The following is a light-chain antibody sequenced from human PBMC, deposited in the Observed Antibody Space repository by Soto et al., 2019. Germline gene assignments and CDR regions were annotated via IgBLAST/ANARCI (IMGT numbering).Light chain of an antibody. CDR2: DAS. Sequence: DIVMTQSPDSLAVSPGEGATLSCRASQSVRSNLAWYQQNPGQPPRLLIYDASSRATGIPSRFSGSGSGTEFTLTISSLQPDDFATYYCQQYNSYSPLTFGGGTKVDIK. V-gene: IGKV3-15*01. CDR1: QSVRSN. CDR3: QQYNSYSPLT. J-gene: IGKJ4*01.